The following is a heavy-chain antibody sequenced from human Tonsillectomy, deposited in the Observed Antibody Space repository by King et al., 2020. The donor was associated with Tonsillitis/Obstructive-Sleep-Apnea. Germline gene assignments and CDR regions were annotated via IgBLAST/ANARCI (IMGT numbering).Heavy chain of an antibody. CDR3: TRDREYSSGWYVLNNYYYYYYMDV. CDR2: IRSKAYGGTT. V-gene: IGHV3-49*05. J-gene: IGHJ6*03. D-gene: IGHD6-19*01. CDR1: GFTFGDYA. Sequence: VQLVESGGGLVKPGRSLRLSCTASGFTFGDYAMSWFRQAPGKGLEWVGFIRSKAYGGTTEYAASVKGRFTISRDDSKSIAYLQMNSLKTGATAVYYCTRDREYSSGWYVLNNYYYYYYMDVWGKGTTVTVSS.